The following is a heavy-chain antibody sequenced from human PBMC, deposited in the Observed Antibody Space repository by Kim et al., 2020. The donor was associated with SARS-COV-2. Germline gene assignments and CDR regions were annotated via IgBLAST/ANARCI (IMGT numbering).Heavy chain of an antibody. CDR1: GFTFSSYA. CDR3: ARAYYVDY. J-gene: IGHJ4*02. V-gene: IGHV3-30-3*01. CDR2: ISYDGSNK. Sequence: GGSLRLSCAASGFTFSSYAMHWVRQAPGKGLEWVAAISYDGSNKYYTDSVKGRFTISRDNSKNTLYLQMNSLRAEDTALYYCARAYYVDYWGQGTLGNV.